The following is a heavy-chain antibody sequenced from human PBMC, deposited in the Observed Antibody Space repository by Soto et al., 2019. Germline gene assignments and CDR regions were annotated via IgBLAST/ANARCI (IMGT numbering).Heavy chain of an antibody. Sequence: GQSVKSYGESCGCTFTNFWISGVRQLTGKGLEWMGRIDPSDSFTNYSPSFQGHVTISTDESFSTAYLQWSSLRVEDTAVYYCARVPFHDSKRLFAYWGQGVLVTVSS. V-gene: IGHV5-10-1*01. CDR2: IDPSDSFT. D-gene: IGHD3-22*01. CDR1: GCTFTNFW. J-gene: IGHJ4*02. CDR3: ARVPFHDSKRLFAY.